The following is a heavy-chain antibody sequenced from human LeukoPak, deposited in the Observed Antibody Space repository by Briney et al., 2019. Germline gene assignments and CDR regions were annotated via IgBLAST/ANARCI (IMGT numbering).Heavy chain of an antibody. D-gene: IGHD3-9*01. V-gene: IGHV3-74*01. CDR3: TRDLMDYDVSTGLHHYYMDV. CDR2: INGDGRNI. J-gene: IGHJ6*02. CDR1: GFTFSSYW. Sequence: GASLRLSCVASGFTFSSYWTHWVRQDPRKGLVWVSRINGDGRNINYADSVRGRFTISRDNAKNTLYLQMNTLRVEDTAVYYCTRDLMDYDVSTGLHHYYMDVWGQGTTVTVSS.